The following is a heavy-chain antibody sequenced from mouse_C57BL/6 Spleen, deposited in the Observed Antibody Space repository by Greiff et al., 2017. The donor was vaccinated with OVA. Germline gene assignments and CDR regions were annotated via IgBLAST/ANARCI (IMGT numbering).Heavy chain of an antibody. Sequence: VQLQQSGPELVKPGASVKLSCKASGYTFTSYDINWVKQRPGQGLEWLGWIYPRDGSTKYTEKFKGKATLTVNTSSGTAYMELHGVTSEDSAVYFCSRRSVTPFAYWGQGTLVTVSA. D-gene: IGHD2-2*01. J-gene: IGHJ3*01. V-gene: IGHV1-85*01. CDR2: IYPRDGST. CDR3: SRRSVTPFAY. CDR1: GYTFTSYD.